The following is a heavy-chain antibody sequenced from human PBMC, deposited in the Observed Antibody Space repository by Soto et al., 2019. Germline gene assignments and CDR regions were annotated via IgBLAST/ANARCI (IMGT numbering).Heavy chain of an antibody. CDR1: GLTFSSYA. D-gene: IGHD3-22*01. J-gene: IGHJ4*02. Sequence: PWGSLRLSCAASGLTFSSYAMSWVRQAPGKGLEWVSAISGSGGSTYYADSVKGRFTISRDNYKNTLYLQMNSLRAEETAVYYCASLIAVVPHWGQGTLVTVSS. CDR3: ASLIAVVPH. V-gene: IGHV3-23*01. CDR2: ISGSGGST.